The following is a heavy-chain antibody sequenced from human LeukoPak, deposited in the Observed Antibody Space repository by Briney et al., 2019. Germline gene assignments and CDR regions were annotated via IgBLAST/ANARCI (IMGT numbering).Heavy chain of an antibody. Sequence: SQTLSLTCTVSGGSISSGSYYWSWIRQPAGKGLEWIGRTYTSGSTNYDPSLKSRVTISVDTSKNQFSLKLSSVTAADTAVYYCARLPLRRGEYFDLWGRGTLVTVSS. V-gene: IGHV4-61*02. CDR2: TYTSGST. CDR1: GGSISSGSYY. CDR3: ARLPLRRGEYFDL. D-gene: IGHD4-17*01. J-gene: IGHJ2*01.